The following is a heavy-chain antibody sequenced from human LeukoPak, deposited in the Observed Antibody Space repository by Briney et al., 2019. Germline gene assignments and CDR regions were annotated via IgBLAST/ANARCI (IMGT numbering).Heavy chain of an antibody. J-gene: IGHJ4*02. CDR1: GGTITGYH. V-gene: IGHV4-59*01. D-gene: IGHD5-12*01. CDR3: ARVGSGSHFDY. Sequence: PSETLSLTCAVSGGTITGYHWSWIRQPPGKGLDWIGYADSRGSTLYNPSLKSRVAISVYTSQRQLSLRLTSVTAADTAVYYCARVGSGSHFDYWGQGTLVAVSS. CDR2: ADSRGST.